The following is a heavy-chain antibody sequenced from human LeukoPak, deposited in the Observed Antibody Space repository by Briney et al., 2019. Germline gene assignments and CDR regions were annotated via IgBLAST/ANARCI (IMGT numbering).Heavy chain of an antibody. J-gene: IGHJ4*02. Sequence: PSETLSLTCAVSGSSISGYYWSWIRQPPGKGLEWIAYIHYSGRTNYNPSLKSRGTISLDTSKNQFSLRLNSVTAADTAVYFCARHEDDFSQMFHWGQGTLVTVSS. CDR3: ARHEDDFSQMFH. CDR2: IHYSGRT. D-gene: IGHD3-10*02. V-gene: IGHV4-59*08. CDR1: GSSISGYY.